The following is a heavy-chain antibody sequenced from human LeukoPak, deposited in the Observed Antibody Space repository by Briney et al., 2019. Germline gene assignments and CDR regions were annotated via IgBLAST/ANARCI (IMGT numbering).Heavy chain of an antibody. CDR1: GFTFNTHW. CDR3: SGRSGFSSIY. D-gene: IGHD2-2*01. J-gene: IGHJ4*02. CDR2: ISPDGGAE. V-gene: IGHV3-7*01. Sequence: GGPLRLSCEASGFTFNTHWMNWVRHAPGKGLERMANISPDGGAEVYVDSVKGRFTISRDNAKNSVYLQMNNVRAEDTGVYYCSGRSGFSSIYWGQGILVTVSS.